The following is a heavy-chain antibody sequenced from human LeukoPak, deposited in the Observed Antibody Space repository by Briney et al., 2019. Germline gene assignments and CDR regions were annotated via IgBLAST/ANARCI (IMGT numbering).Heavy chain of an antibody. J-gene: IGHJ4*02. CDR1: GFTFRDYY. Sequence: PGGSLRLSCAGSGFTFRDYYMSWIRQAPGKGLEWVSYISSSGSTIYYADSVKGRFTISRDNAKNSLYLQMNSLRAEDTAVYYCAKVALKNGSGYSDYFDYWGQGTLVTVSS. CDR3: AKVALKNGSGYSDYFDY. CDR2: ISSSGSTI. D-gene: IGHD3-3*01. V-gene: IGHV3-11*01.